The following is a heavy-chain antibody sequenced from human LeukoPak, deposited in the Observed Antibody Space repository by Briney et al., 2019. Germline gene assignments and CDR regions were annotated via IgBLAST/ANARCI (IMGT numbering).Heavy chain of an antibody. D-gene: IGHD4-17*01. CDR3: ASRGYVTTKRPGDY. J-gene: IGHJ4*02. CDR1: GGSISSSSYY. CDR2: IYYSGST. Sequence: PSETLSLTCTVSGGSISSSSYYWGWIRQPPGKGLEWIGSIYYSGSTYYNPSLKSRVTISVDTSKNQFSLKLSSVTAADTAVYYCASRGYVTTKRPGDYWGQGTLVTVSS. V-gene: IGHV4-39*01.